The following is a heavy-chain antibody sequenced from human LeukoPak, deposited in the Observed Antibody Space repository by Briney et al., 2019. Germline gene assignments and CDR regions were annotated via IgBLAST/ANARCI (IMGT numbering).Heavy chain of an antibody. D-gene: IGHD7-27*01. CDR1: GYTFTSYG. CDR3: ARDLAPSKLGIWGIDWFDP. Sequence: GASVKVSCKASGYTFTSYGISWVRQAPGQGLEWMGWISAYNGNTNYAQKLQGRVTMTTDTSTSTAYMELRSLRSDDTAVYYCARDLAPSKLGIWGIDWFDPWGQGTLVTVSS. V-gene: IGHV1-18*01. CDR2: ISAYNGNT. J-gene: IGHJ5*02.